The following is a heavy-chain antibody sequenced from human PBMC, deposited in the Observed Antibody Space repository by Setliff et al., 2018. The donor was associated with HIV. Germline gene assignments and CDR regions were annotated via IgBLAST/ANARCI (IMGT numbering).Heavy chain of an antibody. CDR1: GFTFDDYA. CDR3: ASARIPTGGTSTSFDY. CDR2: ISWNSGSI. J-gene: IGHJ4*02. Sequence: GGSLRLSCAASGFTFDDYAMHWVRQAPGKGLEWVSGISWNSGSIGYADSVKGRFTISRDNAKNSLYLQMNSLRAEDTALYYCASARIPTGGTSTSFDYWGQGALVTVSS. V-gene: IGHV3-9*01. D-gene: IGHD1-1*01.